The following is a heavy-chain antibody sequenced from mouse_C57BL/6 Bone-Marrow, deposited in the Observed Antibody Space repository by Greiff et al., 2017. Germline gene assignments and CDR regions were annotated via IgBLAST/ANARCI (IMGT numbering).Heavy chain of an antibody. CDR1: GFTFSDYY. CDR2: INYDGSST. V-gene: IGHV5-16*01. J-gene: IGHJ2*01. D-gene: IGHD2-1*01. CDR3: ARALIYYGLFAY. Sequence: EVQLVESEGGLVQPGSSMKLSCTASGFTFSDYYMAWVRQVPEKGLEWVANINYDGSSTYYLDSLKSRFIISRDNAKNILYLQMSSLKSEDTATYYCARALIYYGLFAYWGQGTTLTVSA.